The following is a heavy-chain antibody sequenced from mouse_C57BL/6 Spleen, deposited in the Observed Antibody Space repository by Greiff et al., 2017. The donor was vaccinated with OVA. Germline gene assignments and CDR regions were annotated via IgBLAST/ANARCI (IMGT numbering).Heavy chain of an antibody. CDR1: GYSITSGYY. CDR3: ATSSGYVWFAY. V-gene: IGHV3-6*01. D-gene: IGHD3-2*02. J-gene: IGHJ3*01. CDR2: ISYDGSN. Sequence: ESGPGLVKPSQSLSLTCSVTGYSITSGYYWNWIRQFPGNKLEWMGYISYDGSNNYNPSLKNRISITRDTSKNQFFLKLNSVTTEDTATYYCATSSGYVWFAYWGQGTLVTVSA.